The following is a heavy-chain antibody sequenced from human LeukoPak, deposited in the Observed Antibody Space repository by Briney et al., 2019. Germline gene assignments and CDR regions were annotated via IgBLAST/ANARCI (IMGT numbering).Heavy chain of an antibody. CDR2: ISGSGGST. CDR1: GFTFSSYA. Sequence: PGGSLRLSCAASGFTFSSYAMSWVRQAPRKGLEWVSAISGSGGSTYYADSVKGRFTISRDNSKNTLYLQMNSLRAEDTAVYYCAGNRDYYYYYYMDVWGKGTTVTVSS. CDR3: AGNRDYYYYYYMDV. V-gene: IGHV3-23*01. D-gene: IGHD4-23*01. J-gene: IGHJ6*03.